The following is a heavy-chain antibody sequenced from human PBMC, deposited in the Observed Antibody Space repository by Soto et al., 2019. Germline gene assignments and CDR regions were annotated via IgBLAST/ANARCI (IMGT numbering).Heavy chain of an antibody. CDR2: ISSDGNHQ. D-gene: IGHD3-22*01. CDR1: GFMFGDYA. CDR3: SRGTYYPQSSGLHADY. J-gene: IGHJ4*02. V-gene: IGHV3-30*03. Sequence: PGGSLRLSCATSGFMFGDYAIYFVRHSPVQWLEWVAMISSDGNHQFYVDNVRGRFTVSRDNSKNTLNLQMNSLRPEDTAVYYCSRGTYYPQSSGLHADYWGPGTVVTVSS.